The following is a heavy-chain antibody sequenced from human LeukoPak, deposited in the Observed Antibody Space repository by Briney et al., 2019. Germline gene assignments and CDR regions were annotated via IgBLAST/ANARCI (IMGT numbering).Heavy chain of an antibody. V-gene: IGHV3-7*05. CDR2: IKQDGSET. CDR1: GFTFSIYW. D-gene: IGHD1-26*01. CDR3: ANALGAHYFDY. Sequence: GGSLRVSSAASGFTFSIYWMIWLRQAPGKGLEWVANIKQDGSETYYVGSVRGRFSISRDNAKNSLYLQMNSLRAEDTAVYYCANALGAHYFDYWGQGPLVTVSS. J-gene: IGHJ4*02.